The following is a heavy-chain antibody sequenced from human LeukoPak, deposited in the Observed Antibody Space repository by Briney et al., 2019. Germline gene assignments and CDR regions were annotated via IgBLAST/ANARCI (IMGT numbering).Heavy chain of an antibody. CDR1: GFTVSSNY. Sequence: GGSLRLSCAASGFTVSSNYMSWVRQAPGKGLEWVSVIYSGGSTYYADSVKGRFTIYRDNSKNTLYLQMNSLRAEDTAVYYCASRSPSRTYDFWSGYYLHDAFDIWGQGTMVTVSS. CDR2: IYSGGST. D-gene: IGHD3-3*01. CDR3: ASRSPSRTYDFWSGYYLHDAFDI. V-gene: IGHV3-66*02. J-gene: IGHJ3*02.